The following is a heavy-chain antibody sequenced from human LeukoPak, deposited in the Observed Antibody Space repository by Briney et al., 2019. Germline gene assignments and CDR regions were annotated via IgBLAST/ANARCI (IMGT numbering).Heavy chain of an antibody. D-gene: IGHD1-26*01. J-gene: IGHJ4*02. CDR1: GGSISSYY. CDR2: IYTSGST. V-gene: IGHV4-4*07. CDR3: AGVGYSGSYYTFDY. Sequence: PSETLSLTCTVSGGSISSYYWSWIRQPAGKGLEWIGRIYTSGSTNYNPSLKSRVTISVDTSKNQFSLKLSSVTAADTAVYYCAGVGYSGSYYTFDYWGQGTLVTVSS.